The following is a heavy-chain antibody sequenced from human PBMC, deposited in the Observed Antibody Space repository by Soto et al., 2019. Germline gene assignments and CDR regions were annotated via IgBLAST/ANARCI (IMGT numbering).Heavy chain of an antibody. Sequence: SETLSLTCAVSGGSISSNYWWTWVRQPPGKGLEWIGEMYHSGSTNYNPSLQSRVTISVDKSKNQFFLTLTSVTAADTAVYYCARLQMIAFGGHVYRSFXIWGQGTLVTVS. J-gene: IGHJ3*02. CDR1: GGSISSNYW. V-gene: IGHV4-4*02. D-gene: IGHD3-16*01. CDR3: ARLQMIAFGGHVYRSFXI. CDR2: MYHSGST.